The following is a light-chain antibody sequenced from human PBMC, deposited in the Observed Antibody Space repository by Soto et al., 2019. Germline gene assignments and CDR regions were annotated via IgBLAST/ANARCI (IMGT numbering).Light chain of an antibody. CDR2: ATS. J-gene: IGKJ4*01. CDR1: QGIAPY. V-gene: IGKV1-27*01. CDR3: QEYDSGPLT. Sequence: DVQMTQSPSSLSAFVGDRVTITCRASQGIAPYLAWFQQKPGKVPKLLIYATSTLQSGVPSRFSGSGSGTDFTLTINSPPAEDVGTYYCQEYDSGPLTFGGGTKVEIK.